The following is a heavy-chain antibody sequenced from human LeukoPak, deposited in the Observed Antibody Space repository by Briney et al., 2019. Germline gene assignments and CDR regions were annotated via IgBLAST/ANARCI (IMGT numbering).Heavy chain of an antibody. CDR2: IYSGGST. CDR1: GFTVSSKY. J-gene: IGHJ4*02. Sequence: GGSLRLSCAASGFTVSSKYMSWVRQAPGKGLEWVSVIYSGGSTYYADSVKGRFTISRDNSKNTLYLQMNSLRADDTAVYYCAKDPYSSPYYGPGYLGQGTLVTVSS. CDR3: AKDPYSSPYYGPGY. V-gene: IGHV3-53*01. D-gene: IGHD6-19*01.